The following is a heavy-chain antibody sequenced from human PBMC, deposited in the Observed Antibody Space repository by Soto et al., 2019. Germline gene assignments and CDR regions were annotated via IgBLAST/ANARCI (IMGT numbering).Heavy chain of an antibody. D-gene: IGHD3-22*01. CDR2: LYWDDDK. CDR1: GFSLSTSGVG. CDR3: ARRGTPYYDSRGHYFDY. V-gene: IGHV2-5*02. Sequence: SGPTLANPTQTLTLTCTFSGFSLSTSGVGVGWIRQPPGKALQWLALLYWDDDKRYSPSLKSRLTNTKDTSNNQVVLTMTKLDPVDTATYYCARRGTPYYDSRGHYFDYWGQGTLVTVSS. J-gene: IGHJ4*02.